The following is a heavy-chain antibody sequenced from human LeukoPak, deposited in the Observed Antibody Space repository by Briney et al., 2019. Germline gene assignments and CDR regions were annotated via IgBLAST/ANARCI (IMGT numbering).Heavy chain of an antibody. CDR1: GFTFSNAW. CDR2: IKSKTDGATT. CDR3: TTDYYDSSGLSDIFDY. V-gene: IGHV3-15*01. J-gene: IGHJ4*02. Sequence: GGSLRLSCAASGFTFSNAWMSWVRQAPGKGLEWVGRIKSKTDGATTDYAAPVKGRFTITRDDSKNTLYLQMNSLKTEDTVVYYCTTDYYDSSGLSDIFDYWGQGTLVTVSS. D-gene: IGHD3-22*01.